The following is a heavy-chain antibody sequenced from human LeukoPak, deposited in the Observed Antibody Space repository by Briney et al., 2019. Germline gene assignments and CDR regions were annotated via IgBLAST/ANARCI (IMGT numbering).Heavy chain of an antibody. D-gene: IGHD3-22*01. J-gene: IGHJ2*01. CDR2: IYYSGST. Sequence: SETLSLTYTVSGGSISSYYWSWIRQPPGKGLEWIGYIYYSGSTNYNPSLKSRVTISVDTSKKQFSLKVRSVTAADTAVYYCARRDSPFDLWGRGTLVTVS. V-gene: IGHV4-59*01. CDR1: GGSISSYY. CDR3: ARRDSPFDL.